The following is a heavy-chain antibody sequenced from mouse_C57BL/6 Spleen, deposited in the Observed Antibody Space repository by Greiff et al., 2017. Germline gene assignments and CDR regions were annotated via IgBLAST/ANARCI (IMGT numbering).Heavy chain of an antibody. V-gene: IGHV1-76*01. CDR3: AREGGPGY. D-gene: IGHD3-3*01. Sequence: VKLQESGAELVRPGASVKLSCKASGYTFTDYYINWVKQRPGQGLEWIARIYPGSGNTYYNEKFKGKATLTAEKSSSTAYMQLSSLTSEDSAVYFCAREGGPGYWGQGTTLTVSS. CDR2: IYPGSGNT. J-gene: IGHJ2*01. CDR1: GYTFTDYY.